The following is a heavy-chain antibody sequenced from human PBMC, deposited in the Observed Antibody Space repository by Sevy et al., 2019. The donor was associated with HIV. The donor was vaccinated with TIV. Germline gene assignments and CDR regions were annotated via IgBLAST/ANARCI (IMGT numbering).Heavy chain of an antibody. D-gene: IGHD4-17*01. CDR1: GFTFSSYA. V-gene: IGHV3-23*01. Sequence: GGSLRLSCAASGFTFSSYAMSWVRQAPGKGLEWVSAISGSGGSTYYADSVKGRFTISRDNSKNTLYLQMNSLRAEDTAVYYCAASHDCGDYGRFGGDYWGQGTLVTVSS. CDR3: AASHDCGDYGRFGGDY. CDR2: ISGSGGST. J-gene: IGHJ4*02.